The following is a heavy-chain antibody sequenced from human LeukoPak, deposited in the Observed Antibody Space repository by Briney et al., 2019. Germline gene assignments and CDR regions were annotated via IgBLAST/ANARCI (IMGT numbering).Heavy chain of an antibody. CDR3: ARVWDYYGSGSPFDY. J-gene: IGHJ4*02. Sequence: GASVKVSCKASGYTFTSYGISWVRQAPGQGLEWMGWISAYNGNTNYAQKLQGRVTMTTDTSTSTAYMELRSLRSDDTAVHYCARVWDYYGSGSPFDYWGQGTLVTVSS. CDR2: ISAYNGNT. CDR1: GYTFTSYG. D-gene: IGHD3-10*01. V-gene: IGHV1-18*01.